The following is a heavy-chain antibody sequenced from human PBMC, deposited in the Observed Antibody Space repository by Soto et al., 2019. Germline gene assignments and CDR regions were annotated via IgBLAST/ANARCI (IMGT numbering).Heavy chain of an antibody. J-gene: IGHJ6*02. Sequence: QVQLVQSGAEVKKPGASVKVSCKASGYTFTSYGISWVRQAPGQGLEWMGWISAYNGNTNYAQKLQGRVTMTTDTYTSTAYMELRSLRSDDTAVYYCARLGYGISARNECVYYYGMDVWGQGTTVTVSS. D-gene: IGHD2-2*01. CDR2: ISAYNGNT. V-gene: IGHV1-18*01. CDR1: GYTFTSYG. CDR3: ARLGYGISARNECVYYYGMDV.